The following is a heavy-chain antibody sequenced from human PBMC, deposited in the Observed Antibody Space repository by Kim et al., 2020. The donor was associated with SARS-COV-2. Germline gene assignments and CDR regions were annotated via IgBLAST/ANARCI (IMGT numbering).Heavy chain of an antibody. CDR1: GFTFSSYA. CDR3: ATDTYYYDSSGYYLDY. D-gene: IGHD3-22*01. J-gene: IGHJ4*02. V-gene: IGHV3-30-3*01. CDR2: ISYDGSNK. Sequence: GGSLRLSCAASGFTFSSYAMHWVRQAPGKGLEWVVVISYDGSNKYYADSVKGRFTISRDNSKNTLYLQMNSLRAEDTAVYYCATDTYYYDSSGYYLDYWGQGTLVTVSS.